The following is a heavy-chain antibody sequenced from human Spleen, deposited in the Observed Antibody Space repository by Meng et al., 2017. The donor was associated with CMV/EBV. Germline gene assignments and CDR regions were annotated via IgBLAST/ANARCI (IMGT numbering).Heavy chain of an antibody. Sequence: LTWGVSGGSIISSDWWTWVRQPPGKGLEWIGEINHNGNTNYNPSLRSRVTISVDKSKNQFSLKVTSITAADTAVYYCARDPGNSPLDYWGQGILVTVSS. CDR2: INHNGNT. CDR1: GGSIISSDW. D-gene: IGHD4-23*01. V-gene: IGHV4-4*02. CDR3: ARDPGNSPLDY. J-gene: IGHJ4*02.